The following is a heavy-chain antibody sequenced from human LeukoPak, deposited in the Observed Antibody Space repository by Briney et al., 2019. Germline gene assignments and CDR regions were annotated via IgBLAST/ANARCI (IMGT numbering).Heavy chain of an antibody. Sequence: ASAKVSCKASGGTFSSFAINWVRQAPGQGLEWMGGIIPIFGTANYAQKFQGRVTITADESTSTAYMELSSLRSEDTAVYYCARKLGHCSSTSCYGVNWFDPWGQGTLVTVSS. CDR2: IIPIFGTA. D-gene: IGHD2-2*03. V-gene: IGHV1-69*13. CDR3: ARKLGHCSSTSCYGVNWFDP. CDR1: GGTFSSFA. J-gene: IGHJ5*02.